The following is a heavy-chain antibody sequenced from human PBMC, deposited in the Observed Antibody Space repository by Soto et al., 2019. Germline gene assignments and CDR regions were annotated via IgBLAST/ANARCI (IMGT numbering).Heavy chain of an antibody. J-gene: IGHJ6*03. CDR3: AATVTTLTPPYYYYYMDV. CDR1: GGSISSYY. CDR2: IYYSGST. V-gene: IGHV4-59*08. Sequence: SETLSLTCTVSGGSISSYYWSWIRQPPGKGLEWIGYIYYSGSTNYNPSLKSRVTISVDTSKNQFSLKLSSVTAADTAVYYCAATVTTLTPPYYYYYMDVWGKGTTVTVSS. D-gene: IGHD4-4*01.